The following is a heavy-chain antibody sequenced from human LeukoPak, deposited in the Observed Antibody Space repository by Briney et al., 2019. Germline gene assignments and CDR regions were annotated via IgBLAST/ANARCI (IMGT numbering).Heavy chain of an antibody. V-gene: IGHV3-48*02. D-gene: IGHD3-16*01. J-gene: IGHJ5*02. CDR2: ISSSSSTI. CDR3: AREVGNRMTLGGWFDP. Sequence: TGGSLRLSCAASGFTFSSYSMNWVRQAPGKGLEWVSYISSSSSTIYYADSVKGRFTISRDNAKNSLYLQMNSLRDEDTAVYYCAREVGNRMTLGGWFDPWAREPWSPSPQ. CDR1: GFTFSSYS.